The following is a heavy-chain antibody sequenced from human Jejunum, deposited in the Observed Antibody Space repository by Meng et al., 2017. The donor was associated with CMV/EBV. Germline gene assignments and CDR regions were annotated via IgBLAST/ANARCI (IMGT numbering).Heavy chain of an antibody. Sequence: FSDYRLVCVRHAPVHGLACVASITTSVTYVYYANSVQGRFTISRDNARNSVFLQMASLRAEDTAVYYCTRDTAVDADMAGSLDYWGQGELVTVSS. CDR2: ITTSVTYV. V-gene: IGHV3-21*01. CDR1: FSDYR. J-gene: IGHJ4*02. D-gene: IGHD5-18*01. CDR3: TRDTAVDADMAGSLDY.